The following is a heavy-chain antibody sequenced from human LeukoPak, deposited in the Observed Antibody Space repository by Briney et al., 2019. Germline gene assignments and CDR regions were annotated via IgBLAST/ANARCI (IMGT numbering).Heavy chain of an antibody. V-gene: IGHV4-59*01. Sequence: SETLSLTCTVSSGSISTYYWNWIRQPPGKGLEWIGYIYHSGSTNYNPSLQSRVTISVDTSKNQFSLNLNSVTAADTAVYYCARGGAARLHFQNWGQGTLVTVSS. CDR1: SGSISTYY. CDR3: ARGGAARLHFQN. CDR2: IYHSGST. J-gene: IGHJ1*01. D-gene: IGHD6-6*01.